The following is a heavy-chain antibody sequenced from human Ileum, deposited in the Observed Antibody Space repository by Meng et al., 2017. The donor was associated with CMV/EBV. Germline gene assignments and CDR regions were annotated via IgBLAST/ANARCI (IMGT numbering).Heavy chain of an antibody. CDR2: INHSGST. CDR3: ARGRRDGYNNPPLDY. V-gene: IGHV4-34*01. D-gene: IGHD5-24*01. Sequence: VQQQQWGAGLLKPSETLSLTCAVYGGSFSGYYWSWIRQPPGKGLEWIGEINHSGSTNYNPSLKSRVTISVDTSKNQFSLKLSSVTAADTAVYYCARGRRDGYNNPPLDYWGQGTLVTVSS. J-gene: IGHJ4*02. CDR1: GGSFSGYY.